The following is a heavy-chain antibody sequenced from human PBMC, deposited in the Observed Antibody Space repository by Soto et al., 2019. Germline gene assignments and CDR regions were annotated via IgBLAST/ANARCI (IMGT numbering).Heavy chain of an antibody. CDR3: ARSWGIAVAGAYFQH. D-gene: IGHD6-19*01. Sequence: AASVKVSCKASGYTFTSYAMHWVRQAPGQRLEWMGWINAGNGNTKYSQKFQGRVTITRDTSASTAYMELSSLRSEDTAVYYCARSWGIAVAGAYFQHWGQGTLVTVSS. J-gene: IGHJ1*01. CDR2: INAGNGNT. V-gene: IGHV1-3*01. CDR1: GYTFTSYA.